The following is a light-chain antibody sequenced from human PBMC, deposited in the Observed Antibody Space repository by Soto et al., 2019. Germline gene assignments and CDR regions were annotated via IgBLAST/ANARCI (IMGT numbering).Light chain of an antibody. CDR2: AAS. CDR1: QSISNY. CDR3: QQRYSTPRT. J-gene: IGKJ1*01. V-gene: IGKV1-39*01. Sequence: DIQMTQSPSSLSASVGDRVTITCRASQSISNYLNWYQQKPGKAPKLLMFAASSLQSGVPSRFSGGGSGTDVTLTISSLQPEDFATYYCQQRYSTPRTFGQGTKVEIK.